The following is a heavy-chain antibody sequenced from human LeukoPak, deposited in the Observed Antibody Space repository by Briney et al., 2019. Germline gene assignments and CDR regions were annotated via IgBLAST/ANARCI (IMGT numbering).Heavy chain of an antibody. D-gene: IGHD2-2*01. V-gene: IGHV1-69*13. CDR2: IIPIFGTA. CDR3: ARVGVPAAPLNY. CDR1: GGTFSSYA. Sequence: ASVKVSCKASGGTFSSYAISWVRQAPGQGLEWMGGIIPIFGTANYEQKFQGRVTITADESTSTAYMELSSLRSEDTAVYYCARVGVPAAPLNYWGQGTLVTVSS. J-gene: IGHJ4*02.